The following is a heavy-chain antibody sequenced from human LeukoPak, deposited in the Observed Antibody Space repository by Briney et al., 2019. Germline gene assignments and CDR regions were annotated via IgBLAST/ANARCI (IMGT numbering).Heavy chain of an antibody. Sequence: SETLSLTCTVSGGSISSGSYYWSWIRQPAGKGLEWIGRIYTSGSTNYNPSLKSRVTISVDTSKNQFSLKLSSVTAADTAVYYCARGIAAAGHWFDPWGQGTLVTVSS. D-gene: IGHD6-13*01. CDR2: IYTSGST. J-gene: IGHJ5*02. CDR3: ARGIAAAGHWFDP. CDR1: GGSISSGSYY. V-gene: IGHV4-61*02.